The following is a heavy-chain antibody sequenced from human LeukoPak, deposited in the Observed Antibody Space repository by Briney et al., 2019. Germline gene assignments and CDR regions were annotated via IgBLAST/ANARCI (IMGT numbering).Heavy chain of an antibody. CDR1: GYTFTSYY. D-gene: IGHD3-16*01. V-gene: IGHV1-46*01. Sequence: GATVKVSCKASGYTFTSYYMHWVRQAPGQGLEWMGIINPSGGSTSYAQKFQARVTITRNTSISTAYMELSSLRSEDTAVYYCARGYDGGDYWGQGTLVTVSS. CDR2: INPSGGST. J-gene: IGHJ4*02. CDR3: ARGYDGGDY.